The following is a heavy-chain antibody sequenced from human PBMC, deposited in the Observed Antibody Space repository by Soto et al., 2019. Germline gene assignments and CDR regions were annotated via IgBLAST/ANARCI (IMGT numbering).Heavy chain of an antibody. D-gene: IGHD2-8*01. CDR2: IYYSGST. J-gene: IGHJ5*02. Sequence: SETLSLTCTVSGGSISSYHWSWIRQPPGKGLERIGYIYYSGSTNYNPSLKSRVTISVDTSKNQFSLKLSSVTAADTVVYYCAGVYCTNGVCYMAWFDPWGQGTLVTVSS. V-gene: IGHV4-59*01. CDR1: GGSISSYH. CDR3: AGVYCTNGVCYMAWFDP.